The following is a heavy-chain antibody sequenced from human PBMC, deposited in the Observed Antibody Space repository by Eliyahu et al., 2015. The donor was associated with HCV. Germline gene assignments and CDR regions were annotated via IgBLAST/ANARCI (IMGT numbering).Heavy chain of an antibody. D-gene: IGHD3-10*01. Sequence: DSVSGRFTISRDNSKNTLYLQMNSLRAEDTAVYYCAKDERRGTGVRGATRTWGQGTLVTVSS. V-gene: IGHV3-23*01. CDR3: AKDERRGTGVRGATRT. J-gene: IGHJ4*02.